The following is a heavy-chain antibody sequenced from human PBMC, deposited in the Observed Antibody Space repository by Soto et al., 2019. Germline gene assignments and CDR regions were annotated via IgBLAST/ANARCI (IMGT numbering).Heavy chain of an antibody. CDR3: ARDEVGITGTTKEFYYYYYMDV. D-gene: IGHD1-7*01. CDR1: GGTFSSYT. CDR2: IIPILGIA. Sequence: GASVKVSCKASGGTFSSYTISWVRQAPGQGLEWMGRIIPILGIANYAQKFQGRVTMTTDTSTSTAYMELRSLRSDDTAVYYCARDEVGITGTTKEFYYYYYMDVWGKGTTVTVSS. J-gene: IGHJ6*03. V-gene: IGHV1-69*04.